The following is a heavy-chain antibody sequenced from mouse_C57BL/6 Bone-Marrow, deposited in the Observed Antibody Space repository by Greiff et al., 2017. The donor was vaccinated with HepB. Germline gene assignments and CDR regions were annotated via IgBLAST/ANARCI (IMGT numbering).Heavy chain of an antibody. J-gene: IGHJ1*03. CDR2: IYPRDGIT. D-gene: IGHD1-1*01. CDR1: GYTFTDHT. CDR3: AKTYHYGSSYGDFDV. V-gene: IGHV1-78*01. Sequence: QVQLQQSDAELVKPGASVKISCKVSGYTFTDHTIHWMKQRPEQALEWIGYIYPRDGITKYNEKFKGKATLTADKSSSTAYMQLNSLTSEDSAVYFCAKTYHYGSSYGDFDVWGTGTTVTVSS.